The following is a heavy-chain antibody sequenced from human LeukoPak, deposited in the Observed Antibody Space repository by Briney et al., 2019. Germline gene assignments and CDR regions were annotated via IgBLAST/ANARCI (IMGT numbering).Heavy chain of an antibody. CDR1: GFTFSSYA. CDR3: ARDRSSSSWFFDY. CDR2: IWYDGSNK. Sequence: GGSLRLSCAASGFTFSSYAMSWVRQAPGKGLEWVAVIWYDGSNKYYADSVKGRFTISRDNSKNTLYLQMNSLRAEDTAVYYCARDRSSSSWFFDYWGQGTLVTVSS. D-gene: IGHD6-13*01. V-gene: IGHV3-33*08. J-gene: IGHJ4*02.